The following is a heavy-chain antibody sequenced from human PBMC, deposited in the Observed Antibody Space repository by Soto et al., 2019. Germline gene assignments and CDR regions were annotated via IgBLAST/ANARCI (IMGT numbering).Heavy chain of an antibody. J-gene: IGHJ6*02. CDR2: IYPGDSDT. Sequence: PGESLKISCKGSGYTFTNYWIGWVRQMPGKGPEWMGIIYPGDSDTKYNPSFQCQVTISADKSITTTYLQWSSLKASDTAIYYCAASIFYYGMDVWGQGTTVTVSS. CDR3: AASIFYYGMDV. V-gene: IGHV5-51*01. CDR1: GYTFTNYW.